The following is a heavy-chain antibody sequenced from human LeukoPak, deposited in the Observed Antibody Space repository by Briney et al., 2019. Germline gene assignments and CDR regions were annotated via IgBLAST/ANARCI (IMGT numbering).Heavy chain of an antibody. J-gene: IGHJ4*02. CDR2: IYHSGST. CDR3: ARVIVGATPAEYYFDY. D-gene: IGHD1-26*01. Sequence: SETLSLTCTVSGGSISSYYWSWIRQPPGKGLEWIGYIYHSGSTNYNPSLKSRVTISVDTSKNQFSLKLNSVTAADTAVYYCARVIVGATPAEYYFDYWXQGTLVTVSS. V-gene: IGHV4-59*01. CDR1: GGSISSYY.